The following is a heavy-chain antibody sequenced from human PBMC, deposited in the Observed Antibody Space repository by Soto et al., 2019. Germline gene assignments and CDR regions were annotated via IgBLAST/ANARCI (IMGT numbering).Heavy chain of an antibody. J-gene: IGHJ4*02. Sequence: ASVKVSCKASGGTFSSYAISWVRQAPGQGLEWMGGIIPIFGTANYAQKFQGRVTITADESTSTAYMELSSLRSEDTAVYYCASHYYASSGYFPDWGQGTLVTVSS. CDR3: ASHYYASSGYFPD. CDR1: GGTFSSYA. V-gene: IGHV1-69*13. D-gene: IGHD3-22*01. CDR2: IIPIFGTA.